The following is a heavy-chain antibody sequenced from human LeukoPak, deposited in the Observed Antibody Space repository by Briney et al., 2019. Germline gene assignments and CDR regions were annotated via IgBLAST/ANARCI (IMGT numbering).Heavy chain of an antibody. CDR2: IYYSGST. Sequence: SETLSLTCTVSGGSISSYYWSWIRQPPGKGLEWIGYIYYSGSTSYNPSLKSRVTISVDTSKNQFSLKLSSVTAADTAVYYCARGPDSSSWTPYYYYYMDVWGKGTTVTVSS. V-gene: IGHV4-59*08. CDR3: ARGPDSSSWTPYYYYYMDV. D-gene: IGHD6-13*01. CDR1: GGSISSYY. J-gene: IGHJ6*03.